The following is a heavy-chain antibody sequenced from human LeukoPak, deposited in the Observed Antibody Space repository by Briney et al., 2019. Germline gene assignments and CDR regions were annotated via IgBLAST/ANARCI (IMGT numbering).Heavy chain of an antibody. V-gene: IGHV4-4*07. D-gene: IGHD6-13*01. CDR1: GGSISGFY. Sequence: SETLSLTCTVSGGSISGFYWSWVRQPAGKGLEWIARIYANGPTHYNSSLKNRVSMSVDTTKNQFSLKLISVTAADTAVYYCVREVDQQPPSYWHFDLWGRGTLVTVSS. CDR3: VREVDQQPPSYWHFDL. CDR2: IYANGPT. J-gene: IGHJ2*01.